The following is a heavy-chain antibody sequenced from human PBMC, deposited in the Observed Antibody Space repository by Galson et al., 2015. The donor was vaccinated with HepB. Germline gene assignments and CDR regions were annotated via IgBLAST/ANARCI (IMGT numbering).Heavy chain of an antibody. Sequence: SVKVSCKASGYTFTSYAMHWVRQAPGQRLEWMGWINAGNGNTKYSQKFQGRVTITRDTSASTAYMELSSLRSEDTAVYYCARDRSLPRAAAGTTDYWGQGTLVTVSS. CDR3: ARDRSLPRAAAGTTDY. CDR1: GYTFTSYA. D-gene: IGHD6-13*01. CDR2: INAGNGNT. V-gene: IGHV1-3*01. J-gene: IGHJ4*02.